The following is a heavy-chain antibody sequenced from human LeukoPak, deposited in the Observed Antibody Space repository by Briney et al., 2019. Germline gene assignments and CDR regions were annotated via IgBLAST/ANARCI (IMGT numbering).Heavy chain of an antibody. CDR1: GFTFSSYG. V-gene: IGHV3-30*18. J-gene: IGHJ4*02. Sequence: GGSLRLSCAAFGFTFSSYGMHWVRQAPGKGLEWVAVISYDGSNKYYADSVKGRFTISRDNSKNTLYLQMNSLRAEDTAVYYCAKDRQQLGQFDDWGQGTLVTVSS. CDR2: ISYDGSNK. CDR3: AKDRQQLGQFDD. D-gene: IGHD6-13*01.